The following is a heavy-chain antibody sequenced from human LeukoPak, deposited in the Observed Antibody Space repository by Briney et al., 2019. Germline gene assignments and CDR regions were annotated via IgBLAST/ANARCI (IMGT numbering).Heavy chain of an antibody. CDR1: ADSISSSKW. J-gene: IGHJ4*02. CDR3: ARGHRSGWYDY. CDR2: IHHGGST. D-gene: IGHD6-19*01. V-gene: IGHV4-4*02. Sequence: ASETLSLTCAVSADSISSSKWWSWVRQAPGKGLEWIGEIHHGGSTNYDPSLKSRVTISTDKSKNQFSLKMSSVTAADTAAYYCARGHRSGWYDYWGQGTLVTVSS.